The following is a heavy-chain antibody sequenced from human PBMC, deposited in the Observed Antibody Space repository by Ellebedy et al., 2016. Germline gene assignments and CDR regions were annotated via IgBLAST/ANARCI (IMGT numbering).Heavy chain of an antibody. J-gene: IGHJ4*02. Sequence: SETLSLXXAVYGGSFSGYYWGWIRQPPGKGLEWIGRIYTSGSTNYNPSLKSRVTMSVDTSKNQFSLKLSSVTAADTAVYYCARIRGPIYYYFDYWGQGTLVTVSS. CDR1: GGSFSGYY. CDR2: IYTSGST. D-gene: IGHD2-21*01. CDR3: ARIRGPIYYYFDY. V-gene: IGHV4-59*10.